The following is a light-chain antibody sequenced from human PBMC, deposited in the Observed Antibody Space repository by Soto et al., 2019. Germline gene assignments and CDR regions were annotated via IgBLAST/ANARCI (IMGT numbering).Light chain of an antibody. CDR3: QSYDSSLSGWV. CDR2: GNS. Sequence: QSVLTQPPSVSGAPGQRVTISCTESSSNIGAGHDVHWYQQLPGTAPKLLIYGNSNRPSGVPDRFSGSKSGTSASLAITGLQAEDEADYYCQSYDSSLSGWVFGGGPQLTVL. J-gene: IGLJ3*02. V-gene: IGLV1-40*01. CDR1: SSNIGAGHD.